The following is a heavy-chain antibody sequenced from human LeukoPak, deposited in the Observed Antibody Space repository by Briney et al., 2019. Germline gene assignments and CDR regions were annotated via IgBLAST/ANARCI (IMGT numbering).Heavy chain of an antibody. CDR1: GDSVSSNSAA. CDR3: ARISAAGIYNWFDP. Sequence: SQTLSLTCVISGDSVSSNSAAWIWIRQSPSRGLEWLGRTYYKSKLYNDYAVSVRGRITINSDTSKNQFSLHLNSVTPEDPAVYYCARISAAGIYNWFDPWGQGTLVTVSS. D-gene: IGHD6-13*01. CDR2: TYYKSKLYN. J-gene: IGHJ5*02. V-gene: IGHV6-1*01.